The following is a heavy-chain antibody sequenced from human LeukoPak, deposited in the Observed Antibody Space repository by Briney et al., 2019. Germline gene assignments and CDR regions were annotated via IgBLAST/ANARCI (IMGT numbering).Heavy chain of an antibody. V-gene: IGHV3-23*01. D-gene: IGHD4-17*01. J-gene: IGHJ4*02. CDR3: ATSDYGDYGGDY. CDR1: GFTFSSYA. CDR2: ISGSGGST. Sequence: PGGPLRLSCAASGFTFSSYAMSWVRQAPGKGLEWVSAISGSGGSTYYADSVKGRFTISRDNSKNTLYLQMNSLRAEDTAVYYCATSDYGDYGGDYWGQGTLVTVSS.